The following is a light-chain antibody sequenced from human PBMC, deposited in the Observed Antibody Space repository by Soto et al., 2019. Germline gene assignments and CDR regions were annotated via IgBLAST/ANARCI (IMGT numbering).Light chain of an antibody. Sequence: DIQMTQSPSTLSASLGDRVTITCRASQSISSWLAWYQQKPGKAPKLLIYKASTLESGVPSRFSGSGSGTEFTLTISSLQPDDFATYYCQQYSSYSTFGQGTKLEIK. CDR1: QSISSW. J-gene: IGKJ2*01. CDR3: QQYSSYST. V-gene: IGKV1-5*03. CDR2: KAS.